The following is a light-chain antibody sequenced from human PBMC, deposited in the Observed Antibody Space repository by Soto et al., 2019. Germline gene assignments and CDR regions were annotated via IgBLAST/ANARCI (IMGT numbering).Light chain of an antibody. J-gene: IGLJ3*02. V-gene: IGLV1-44*01. CDR2: SDD. CDR3: AAWGDSLNTWV. CDR1: SSNIGSNA. Sequence: QSVLIQPPSASGTPGQRVTISCSGSSSNIGSNAVSWYQHFPGTAPKVLIYSDDQRPSGVPDRFSGSKSGTSASLAISGLRAEDEGDYFCAAWGDSLNTWVFGGGTKVTVL.